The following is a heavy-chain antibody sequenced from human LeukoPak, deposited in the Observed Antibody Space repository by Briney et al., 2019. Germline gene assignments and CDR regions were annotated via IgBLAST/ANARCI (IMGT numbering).Heavy chain of an antibody. CDR1: GFTFSDYY. J-gene: IGHJ4*02. CDR2: IRSSGSTI. D-gene: IGHD3-22*01. CDR3: AREGYYYDSSGKLQGYYFDY. V-gene: IGHV3-11*04. Sequence: GGSLRLSCAASGFTFSDYYMSWIRQAPGKGLEWVSYIRSSGSTIYYADSVKGRFAISRDNAKNPLYLQMNSLRAEDTAVYYCAREGYYYDSSGKLQGYYFDYWGQGTLVTVSS.